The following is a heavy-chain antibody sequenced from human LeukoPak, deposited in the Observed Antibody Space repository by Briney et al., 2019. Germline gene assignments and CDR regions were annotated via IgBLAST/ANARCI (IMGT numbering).Heavy chain of an antibody. Sequence: AASVKVSCKAFGYGFTSYYIHWVRQAPGQGLEWMGIINPSVGGTTYARKFQGRVIMTSDTSTSTVYMELSSLRSEDTAVYYCARHGSGRYYPAEGRVDYWGQGTLVTVCS. V-gene: IGHV1-46*03. CDR1: GYGFTSYY. J-gene: IGHJ4*02. D-gene: IGHD3-10*01. CDR2: INPSVGGT. CDR3: ARHGSGRYYPAEGRVDY.